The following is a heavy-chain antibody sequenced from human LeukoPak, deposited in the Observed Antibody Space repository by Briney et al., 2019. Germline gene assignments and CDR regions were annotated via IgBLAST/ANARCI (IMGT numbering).Heavy chain of an antibody. CDR2: ISYDGTNK. Sequence: GRSLRLSCAASGFTFSSYAMHWVRQAPGKGLEWVAVISYDGTNKYSADSVKGRFTISRDNSKNTLYLQMNSLRAEDTAVYYCTRQWGGFDIWGQGTMVTVSS. CDR3: TRQWGGFDI. D-gene: IGHD3-10*01. V-gene: IGHV3-30-3*01. J-gene: IGHJ3*02. CDR1: GFTFSSYA.